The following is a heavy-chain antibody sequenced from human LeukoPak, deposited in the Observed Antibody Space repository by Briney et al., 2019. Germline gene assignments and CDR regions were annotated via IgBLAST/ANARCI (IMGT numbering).Heavy chain of an antibody. CDR1: GFIFSSYG. V-gene: IGHV3-30*02. CDR2: IRNDGSNK. J-gene: IGHJ5*02. CDR3: AKGVGSGKSDP. D-gene: IGHD3-10*01. Sequence: GGSLRLSCAASGFIFSSYGMHWVRQAPGKGLEWVAFIRNDGSNKYYADSVKGRFTISRDNSKNTLYLQMNSLRAEDTAVYYCAKGVGSGKSDPWGQGTLVTVSS.